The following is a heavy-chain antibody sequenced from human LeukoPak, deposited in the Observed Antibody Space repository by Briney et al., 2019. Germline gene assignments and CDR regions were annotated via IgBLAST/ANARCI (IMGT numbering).Heavy chain of an antibody. CDR3: ARVGVQYYDFWSGYYDDYYYYYGMDV. CDR2: INPSGGST. J-gene: IGHJ6*02. V-gene: IGHV1-46*01. CDR1: GYTFTGYY. Sequence: ASVKVSCKASGYTFTGYYMHWVRQAPGQGLEWMGIINPSGGSTSYAQKFQGRVTMTRDTSTSTVYMELSSLRSEDTAVYYCARVGVQYYDFWSGYYDDYYYYYGMDVWGQGTTVTVSS. D-gene: IGHD3-3*01.